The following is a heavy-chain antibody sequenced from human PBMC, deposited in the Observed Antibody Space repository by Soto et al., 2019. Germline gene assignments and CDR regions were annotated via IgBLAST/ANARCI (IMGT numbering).Heavy chain of an antibody. V-gene: IGHV3-30-3*01. Sequence: GGSLRLSCAASGFTFSSCAMHWVRQAPGKGLEWVAVISYDGGNKYYADSVKGRFTISRDNSKNTLYLQMNSLRAEDTAVYYCARDVGSSGYYLVYWGQGTLVTVS. CDR3: ARDVGSSGYYLVY. J-gene: IGHJ4*02. D-gene: IGHD3-22*01. CDR1: GFTFSSCA. CDR2: ISYDGGNK.